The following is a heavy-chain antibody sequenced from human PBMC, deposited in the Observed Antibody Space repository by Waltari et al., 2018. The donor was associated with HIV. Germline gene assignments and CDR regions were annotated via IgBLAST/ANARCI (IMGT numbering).Heavy chain of an antibody. CDR3: ARDSAQVHCFAESVAL. CDR2: IILNGRKK. V-gene: IGHV3-30*03. D-gene: IGHD3-10*01. Sequence: QVQLVESGGGVVQPGDVLRLSCAASGPDFGGVGMHWVRQAPGKGLDWLCVIILNGRKKYWGDSLRAPLTIPRDKSKATLYLEMNTRRPEKTAIYFCARDSAQVHCFAESVALWGQGTLVIVSS. J-gene: IGHJ4*02. CDR1: GPDFGGVG.